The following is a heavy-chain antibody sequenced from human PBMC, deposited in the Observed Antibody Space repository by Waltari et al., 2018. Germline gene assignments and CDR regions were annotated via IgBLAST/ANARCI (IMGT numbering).Heavy chain of an antibody. CDR3: ARQKIAAASSVFSPLFDY. D-gene: IGHD6-13*01. J-gene: IGHJ4*02. CDR2: IYYSGGT. CDR1: GGSISSSSYY. Sequence: QLQLQESGPGLVKPSETLSLTCTVSGGSISSSSYYWGWIRQPPGKGLEWIGSIYYSGGTYYNPSLKSRVTISVDTSKNQFSLKLSSVTAADTAVYYCARQKIAAASSVFSPLFDYWGQGTLVTVSS. V-gene: IGHV4-39*07.